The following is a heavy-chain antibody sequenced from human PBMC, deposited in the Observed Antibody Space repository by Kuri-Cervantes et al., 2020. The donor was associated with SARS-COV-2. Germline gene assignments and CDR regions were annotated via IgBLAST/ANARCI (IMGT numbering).Heavy chain of an antibody. D-gene: IGHD1-26*01. CDR2: IYYSGST. Sequence: GSLRLSCTVSGGSISSSSYYWGWIRQPPGKGLEWIGSIYYSGSTYYNPSLKSRVTISVDTSKNRGALKLSSVTAADTAVYYCARVGATNPVVDYWGQGTLVTVSS. V-gene: IGHV4-39*06. CDR3: ARVGATNPVVDY. J-gene: IGHJ4*02. CDR1: GGSISSSSYY.